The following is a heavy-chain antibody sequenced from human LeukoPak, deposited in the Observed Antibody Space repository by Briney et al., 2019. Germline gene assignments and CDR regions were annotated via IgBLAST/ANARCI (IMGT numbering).Heavy chain of an antibody. CDR1: GFTFSSYS. CDR2: ISSSSSYI. Sequence: TGGSLRLSCAASGFTFSSYSMNWVRQAPGKGLEWVSSISSSSSYINYADSVKGRFTISWDSPENTVYLQMNSLRTEDTAVYYCANWVSRGGYFHYYMDVWGKGTTVTVSS. D-gene: IGHD2/OR15-2a*01. J-gene: IGHJ6*03. CDR3: ANWVSRGGYFHYYMDV. V-gene: IGHV3-21*01.